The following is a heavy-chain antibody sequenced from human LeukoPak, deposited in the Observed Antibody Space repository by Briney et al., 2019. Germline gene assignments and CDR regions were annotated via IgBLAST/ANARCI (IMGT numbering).Heavy chain of an antibody. Sequence: PGGSLRLSCAASGFTFSSYGMHWVRQAPGKGLEWVAVISYDGSNKYYADSVKGRFIISRDNSKNTLYLQMNSLRAEDTAVYFCGRGYPYYFDHWGQGTLVTVSS. D-gene: IGHD3-22*01. J-gene: IGHJ4*02. CDR2: ISYDGSNK. CDR1: GFTFSSYG. CDR3: GRGYPYYFDH. V-gene: IGHV3-30*03.